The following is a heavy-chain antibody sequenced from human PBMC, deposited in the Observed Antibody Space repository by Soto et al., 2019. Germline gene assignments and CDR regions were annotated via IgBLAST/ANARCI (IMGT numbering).Heavy chain of an antibody. CDR3: ARALLNYGDYYDAFDI. CDR1: GYTFTSYD. CDR2: MNPNSGNT. D-gene: IGHD4-17*01. Sequence: EASVKVSCKASGYTFTSYDINWVRQATGQGLEWMGWMNPNSGNTGYAQKFQGRVTMTRNTSISTAYMELSSLRSEDTAVYYCARALLNYGDYYDAFDIWGQGTMITVS. J-gene: IGHJ3*02. V-gene: IGHV1-8*01.